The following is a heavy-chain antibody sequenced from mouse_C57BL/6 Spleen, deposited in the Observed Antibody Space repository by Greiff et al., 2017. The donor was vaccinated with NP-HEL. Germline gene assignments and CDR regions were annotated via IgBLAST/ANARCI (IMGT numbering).Heavy chain of an antibody. V-gene: IGHV1-64*01. D-gene: IGHD4-1*01. CDR3: ARNWEDWFAY. Sequence: QVQLQQPGAELVKPGASVKLSCKASGYTFTSYWMHWVKQRPGQGLEWIGMIHPNSGSTNYNEKFKSKATLTVDKSSRTAYLQLSSLTSEDSAVYYCARNWEDWFAYWGQGTLVTVSA. CDR2: IHPNSGST. CDR1: GYTFTSYW. J-gene: IGHJ3*01.